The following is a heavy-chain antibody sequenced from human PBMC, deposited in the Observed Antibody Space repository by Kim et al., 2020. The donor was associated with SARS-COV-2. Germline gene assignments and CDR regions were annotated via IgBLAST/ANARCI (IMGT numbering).Heavy chain of an antibody. V-gene: IGHV4-4*07. J-gene: IGHJ4*02. D-gene: IGHD6-19*01. Sequence: SETLSLTCTVSGGSISNYYWSWIRQPAGKGLEWIGRIFNTGSTDYNPSLKSRVTMSIDTSKKQFSLKLRSVTAADTAVYYCARETGWPKYYFDYWGQGTLVTVSS. CDR2: IFNTGST. CDR1: GGSISNYY. CDR3: ARETGWPKYYFDY.